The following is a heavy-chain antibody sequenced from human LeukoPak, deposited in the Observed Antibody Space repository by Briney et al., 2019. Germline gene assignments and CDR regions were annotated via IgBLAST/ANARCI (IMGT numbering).Heavy chain of an antibody. D-gene: IGHD3-22*01. CDR3: AKAEGPYDSSGYEDYYYGMDV. CDR2: ISGGGGST. CDR1: GFTFSSYA. V-gene: IGHV3-23*01. Sequence: GGSLRLSCAASGFTFSSYAMSWVRQAPGKGLEWVLAISGGGGSTYYAGSEKGRFPITRDNAKNTLYLQMNSLRAEDTAVYYCAKAEGPYDSSGYEDYYYGMDVWGQGTTVTVSS. J-gene: IGHJ6*02.